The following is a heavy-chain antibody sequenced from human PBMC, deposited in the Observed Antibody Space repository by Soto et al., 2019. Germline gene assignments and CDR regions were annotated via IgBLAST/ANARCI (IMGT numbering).Heavy chain of an antibody. V-gene: IGHV4-34*01. CDR2: INHSGST. D-gene: IGHD2-15*01. CDR1: GGSFSGYY. Sequence: SETLSLTCAVYGGSFSGYYWSWIRQPPGKGLEWIGEINHSGSTNYNPSLKSRVTISVDTSKNQFSLKLSSVTAADTAVYYCARVILGYCSGGSCPKDDAFDIWGQGTMVTVSS. CDR3: ARVILGYCSGGSCPKDDAFDI. J-gene: IGHJ3*02.